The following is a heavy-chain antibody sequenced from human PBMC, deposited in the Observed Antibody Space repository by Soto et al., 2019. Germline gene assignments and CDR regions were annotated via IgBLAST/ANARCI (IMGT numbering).Heavy chain of an antibody. CDR1: GGAIKSGDYY. CDR2: FYDSGST. D-gene: IGHD1-1*01. J-gene: IGHJ6*02. Sequence: PSETLSLTCSASGGAIKSGDYYWSWIRQSPGKGLEWIGYFYDSGSTYINPSLKSRVSMSLDTSKKQFSLHLSSVTAADTAVYYCATEPGPYYHGMDVWGQGTTVTVSS. V-gene: IGHV4-30-4*01. CDR3: ATEPGPYYHGMDV.